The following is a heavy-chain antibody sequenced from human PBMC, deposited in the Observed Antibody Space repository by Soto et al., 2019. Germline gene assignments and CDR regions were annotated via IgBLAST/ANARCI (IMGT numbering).Heavy chain of an antibody. D-gene: IGHD3-16*01. CDR2: IYYSGTT. V-gene: IGHV4-59*01. CDR3: ARDEHYDYYYYGMDV. CDR1: GGSIRSYY. Sequence: SETLSLTCTVSGGSIRSYYWSWIRQPPGKGLEWIGYIYYSGTTSYNPSLKSRVTISVDTSRNQFSLKLSSVTAADTAVYYCARDEHYDYYYYGMDVWGQGTTVTVSS. J-gene: IGHJ6*02.